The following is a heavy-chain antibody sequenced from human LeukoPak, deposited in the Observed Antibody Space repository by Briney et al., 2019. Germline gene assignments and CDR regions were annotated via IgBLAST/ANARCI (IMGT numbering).Heavy chain of an antibody. D-gene: IGHD3-10*01. Sequence: ASVKVSCKASVYTFTSYGISWVRQAPGPRVGWMGWISAYNGNTKYAQKLQGRVTMTTDTSTSTAYMELRSLRSDDTAVYYCAREAQAGSYSLYYFDYWGQGTLVTVSS. CDR3: AREAQAGSYSLYYFDY. CDR2: ISAYNGNT. J-gene: IGHJ4*02. V-gene: IGHV1-18*01. CDR1: VYTFTSYG.